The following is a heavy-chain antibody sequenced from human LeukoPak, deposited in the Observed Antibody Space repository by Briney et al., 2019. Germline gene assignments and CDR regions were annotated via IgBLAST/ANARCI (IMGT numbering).Heavy chain of an antibody. CDR2: IKPDGSER. V-gene: IGHV3-7*01. D-gene: IGHD1-26*01. CDR1: GFTFSSTW. J-gene: IGHJ3*02. CDR3: ARVTLVGGTLWAFDI. Sequence: GGSLRLSCAASGFTFSSTWMSWVRQAPGKGLEWVANIKPDGSERYYVDSVKGRFTISRDNAKNSLYLQMNSLRAEDTAVYHCARVTLVGGTLWAFDIWGQGTAVTVSS.